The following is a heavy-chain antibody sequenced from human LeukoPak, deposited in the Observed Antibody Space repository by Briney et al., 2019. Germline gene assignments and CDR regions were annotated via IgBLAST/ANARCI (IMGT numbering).Heavy chain of an antibody. D-gene: IGHD3-22*01. V-gene: IGHV1-69*06. CDR1: GGTFSSYA. CDR3: AREARYYDSSGYYFDY. Sequence: SVKVSCKASGGTFSSYAISWVRQAPGQGLEWMGGIIPIFGTANYAQKFQGRVTITADKSTSTAYMELSSLRSEDTAVYYCAREARYYDSSGYYFDYWGQGTLVTVSS. CDR2: IIPIFGTA. J-gene: IGHJ4*02.